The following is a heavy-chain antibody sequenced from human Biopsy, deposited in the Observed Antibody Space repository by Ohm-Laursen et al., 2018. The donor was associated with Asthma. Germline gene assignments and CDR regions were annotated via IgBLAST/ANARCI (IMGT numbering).Heavy chain of an antibody. CDR3: AIVGYSSGWDFFDY. CDR1: GYTFTGYY. CDR2: INPNSGGT. J-gene: IGHJ4*02. D-gene: IGHD6-19*01. V-gene: IGHV1-2*06. Sequence: GASVTVSCKASGYTFTGYYMHWVRQAPGQGLEWMGRINPNSGGTNYAQKFQGRVTMTRDTSISTAYMELSRLRSDDTAVYYCAIVGYSSGWDFFDYWGQGTLVTVSS.